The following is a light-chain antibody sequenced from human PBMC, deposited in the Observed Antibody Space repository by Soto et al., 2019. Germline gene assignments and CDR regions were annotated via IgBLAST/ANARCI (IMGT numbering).Light chain of an antibody. V-gene: IGLV8-61*01. CDR1: SGSVSNNHY. Sequence: QTVVTQEPSFSVSPGGTVTLTCGLTSGSVSNNHYPSWYQQPPGQAPRTLIYNTDTPSSGVPDRFSGSLLVNKAALTITGAQADDESDYYSVLYMSRDIYVFVTGTKVTLL. CDR2: NTD. CDR3: VLYMSRDIYV. J-gene: IGLJ1*01.